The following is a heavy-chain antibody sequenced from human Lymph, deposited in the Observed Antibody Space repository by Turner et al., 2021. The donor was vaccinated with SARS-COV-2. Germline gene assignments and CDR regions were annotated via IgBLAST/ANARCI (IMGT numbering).Heavy chain of an antibody. V-gene: IGHV3-21*01. CDR1: GFTFSSYS. CDR2: ITFTSSYI. D-gene: IGHD2-21*02. J-gene: IGHJ4*02. CDR3: ARGPPDFPYYFDY. Sequence: EVQLVESGGGLVKPGGSLRLSCAASGFTFSSYSMNWVRQAPGKGLEWVSSITFTSSYIYYADSVKGRVTISRDNAKNSLYLQMNSLRAEDTAVYYCARGPPDFPYYFDYWGQGTLVTVSS.